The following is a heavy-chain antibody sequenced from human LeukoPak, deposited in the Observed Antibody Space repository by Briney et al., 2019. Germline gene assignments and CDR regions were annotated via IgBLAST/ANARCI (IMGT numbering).Heavy chain of an antibody. D-gene: IGHD6-19*01. CDR2: IYYSGRV. Sequence: ETLSLTRALSGGSLSGYFGSWIREPPGTGLGWGGYIYYSGRVNYNPSPQSRVTISVDTSTKQFSLNLRSLTVAPTAVHFFVGQRLSGWPPAIDYWGQGTPVTVSS. CDR1: GGSLSGYF. CDR3: VGQRLSGWPPAIDY. J-gene: IGHJ4*02. V-gene: IGHV4-59*08.